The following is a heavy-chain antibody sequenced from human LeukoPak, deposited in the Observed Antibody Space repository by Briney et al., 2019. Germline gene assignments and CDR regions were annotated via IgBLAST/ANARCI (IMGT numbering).Heavy chain of an antibody. Sequence: GGSLRLSCAASGFTFSSYAMSWVRQAPGKGLEWVSAISGSGGSTYYADSVKGRFTISRDNAKNSLYLQMNSLRAEDTAVYYCARVSGSYCQHWGQGTLITVSS. D-gene: IGHD1-26*01. CDR1: GFTFSSYA. J-gene: IGHJ1*01. V-gene: IGHV3-23*01. CDR3: ARVSGSYCQH. CDR2: ISGSGGST.